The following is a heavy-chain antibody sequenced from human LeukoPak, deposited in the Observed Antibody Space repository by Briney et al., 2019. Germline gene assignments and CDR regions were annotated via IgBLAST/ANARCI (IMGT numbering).Heavy chain of an antibody. J-gene: IGHJ4*02. Sequence: ASVKVSCKASGYTFTAYYIQWVRQAPGQGLEWMGTIRPGDTRTTYAQKFQGRVTMTWDMSTTTGYMELSSLRSEVTAVYYCVREKSGGTYDYWGQGTLVTVSS. CDR1: GYTFTAYY. CDR2: IRPGDTRT. CDR3: VREKSGGTYDY. D-gene: IGHD3-16*01. V-gene: IGHV1-46*01.